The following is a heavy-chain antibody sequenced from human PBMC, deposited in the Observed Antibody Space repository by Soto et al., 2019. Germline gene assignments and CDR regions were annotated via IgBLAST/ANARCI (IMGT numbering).Heavy chain of an antibody. V-gene: IGHV4-34*01. CDR1: GGSFSGYY. CDR3: ARSSPGNYCSSTTCRKRIFYYYYGMHV. D-gene: IGHD2-2*01. CDR2: INHSGST. Sequence: SETLSLTCAVYGGSFSGYYWSWIRQPPGKGLEWIGEINHSGSTNYNPSLKSRVTISVDTSKNQFSLKLSSVTAADTAVYYCARSSPGNYCSSTTCRKRIFYYYYGMHVWGQGTTVTVSS. J-gene: IGHJ6*02.